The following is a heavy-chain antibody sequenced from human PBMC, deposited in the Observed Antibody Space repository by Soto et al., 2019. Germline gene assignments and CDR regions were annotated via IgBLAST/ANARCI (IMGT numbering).Heavy chain of an antibody. CDR3: ARDGYSYGNYYYYGMDV. Sequence: ASVKVSCKASGYTFTSYYMHWVRQAPGQGLEWMGIINPSGGSTSYAQKFQGRVTMTRDTPTSTVYMELSSLRSEDTAVYYCARDGYSYGNYYYYGMDVWGQGTTVTVSS. J-gene: IGHJ6*02. CDR1: GYTFTSYY. CDR2: INPSGGST. V-gene: IGHV1-46*01. D-gene: IGHD5-18*01.